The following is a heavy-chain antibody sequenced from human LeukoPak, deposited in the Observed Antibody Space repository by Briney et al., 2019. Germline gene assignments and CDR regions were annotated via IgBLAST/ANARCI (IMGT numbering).Heavy chain of an antibody. CDR3: ARAQGKEDYGGRFDP. J-gene: IGHJ5*02. Sequence: GRSLRLSCAASGFTFSSYAMHWVRQAPGKGLEWVAIISYGGDNKYYADSVKGRFTISRDNSKNTLYLQMKSLRAEDTAVYYCARAQGKEDYGGRFDPWGQGTLVTVSS. V-gene: IGHV3-30-3*01. D-gene: IGHD4-23*01. CDR2: ISYGGDNK. CDR1: GFTFSSYA.